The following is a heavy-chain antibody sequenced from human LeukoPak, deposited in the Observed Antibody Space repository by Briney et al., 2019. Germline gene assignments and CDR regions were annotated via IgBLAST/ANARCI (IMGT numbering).Heavy chain of an antibody. CDR3: AKEYSSGWYGDYWYFDL. CDR2: IRYDGSNK. V-gene: IGHV3-30*02. J-gene: IGHJ2*01. D-gene: IGHD6-19*01. Sequence: GGSLRLSCAASGFTFSSYGMHWVRQAPGKGLEWVAFIRYDGSNKYYADSVKGRFTISRDNSKNTLYLQMNSLRAEDTAVYYCAKEYSSGWYGDYWYFDLWGRGTLVTVSS. CDR1: GFTFSSYG.